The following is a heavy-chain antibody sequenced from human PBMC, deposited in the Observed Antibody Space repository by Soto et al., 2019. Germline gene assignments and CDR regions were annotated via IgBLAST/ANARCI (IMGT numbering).Heavy chain of an antibody. CDR1: GFSFPPAW. J-gene: IGHJ1*01. V-gene: IGHV3-15*07. CDR3: IWQSHFGGAWR. CDR2: IYSGGAT. Sequence: EVQLVESDGGLVKPGGSLRVPCAPSGFSFPPAWFYWVRQAPGRGLEWVGRIYSGGATEYSAPVRGRFTISRDDSKSTLYLQMDSLEIGDTALYFCIWQSHFGGAWRWGQGTPVTVSS. D-gene: IGHD3-3*01.